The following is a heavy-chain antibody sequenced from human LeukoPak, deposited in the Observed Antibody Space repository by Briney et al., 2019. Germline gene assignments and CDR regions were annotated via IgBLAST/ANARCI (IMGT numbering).Heavy chain of an antibody. Sequence: SVKVSCKASGGTFSSYAISWVRQAPGQGLEWMGGIIPIFGTADYAQKFQGRVTITADESTSTAYMELSSLRSEDTAVYYCARGDFFDSSGTLDYWGRGTLVTVSS. CDR3: ARGDFFDSSGTLDY. CDR2: IIPIFGTA. CDR1: GGTFSSYA. J-gene: IGHJ4*02. D-gene: IGHD3-22*01. V-gene: IGHV1-69*13.